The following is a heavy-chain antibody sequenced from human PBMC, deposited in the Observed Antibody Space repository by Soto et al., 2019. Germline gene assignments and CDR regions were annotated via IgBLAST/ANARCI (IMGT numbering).Heavy chain of an antibody. CDR3: ARALGNYRNPNWFDP. CDR2: INHSGST. CDR1: GGSFSGYY. D-gene: IGHD1-7*01. Sequence: QVQLQQWGAGLLKPSETLSLTCAVYGGSFSGYYWSWIRQPPGKGLEWIGEINHSGSTNYNPSLKSRVTISVDTSKNQFSLKLSSVTAADTAVYYCARALGNYRNPNWFDPWGQGTLVTISS. J-gene: IGHJ5*02. V-gene: IGHV4-34*01.